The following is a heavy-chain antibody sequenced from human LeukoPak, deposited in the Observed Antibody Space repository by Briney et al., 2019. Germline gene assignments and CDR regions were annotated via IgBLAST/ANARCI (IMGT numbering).Heavy chain of an antibody. CDR2: INPSAGST. Sequence: GASVKVSCKASGYTFTSSYIHWVRQAPGQGHEWMGIINPSAGSTNYAQKFQGRVTMTRDTSTSTVYMELSSLRSEDTAVYYCAREPTSGSCYFDYWGQGTLVTVSS. CDR3: AREPTSGSCYFDY. J-gene: IGHJ4*02. CDR1: GYTFTSSY. D-gene: IGHD1-26*01. V-gene: IGHV1-46*01.